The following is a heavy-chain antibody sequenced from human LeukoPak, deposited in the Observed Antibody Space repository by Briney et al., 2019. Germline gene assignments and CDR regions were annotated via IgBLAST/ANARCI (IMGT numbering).Heavy chain of an antibody. J-gene: IGHJ3*02. V-gene: IGHV4-59*01. D-gene: IGHD1-20*01. CDR2: IDYSGST. CDR3: ARPNWSDRPGAFDI. Sequence: PSETLSLTCTVSGGSINGYYWNWIRQPPGKGLEWIGYIDYSGSTDHNPSLKSRVTISIDMSKNQLSLKVSSVTPADTAVYYCARPNWSDRPGAFDIWGQGTMVTVSS. CDR1: GGSINGYY.